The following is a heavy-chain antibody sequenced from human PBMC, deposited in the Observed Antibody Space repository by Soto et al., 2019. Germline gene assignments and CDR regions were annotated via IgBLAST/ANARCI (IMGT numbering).Heavy chain of an antibody. J-gene: IGHJ3*02. Sequence: QITLKESGPTLVKPTQTLTLTCTFSGFSLSTSGVAVGWIRQPPGKALEWLALIYWDDDKRYSPSMKGRLTITRDTSKNQVVLIMTNMDPEDTATYYCAHRLTATAFDIWGQWTMVTVSS. D-gene: IGHD2-21*02. CDR3: AHRLTATAFDI. V-gene: IGHV2-5*02. CDR2: IYWDDDK. CDR1: GFSLSTSGVA.